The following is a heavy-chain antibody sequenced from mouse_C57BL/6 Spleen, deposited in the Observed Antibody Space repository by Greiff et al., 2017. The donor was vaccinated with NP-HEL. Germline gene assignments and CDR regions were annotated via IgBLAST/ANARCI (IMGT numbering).Heavy chain of an antibody. Sequence: EVQLQESGPELVKPGASVKIPCKASGYTINDSNMDWVKQSHGKSLEWIGDINPNNGGTIYNQKFKGKATLTVDKSSSTAYMELRSLTSEDTAVYYCARRVIYYDYDAYYFDYWGKGTTLTVAS. CDR3: ARRVIYYDYDAYYFDY. V-gene: IGHV1-18*01. CDR2: INPNNGGT. J-gene: IGHJ2*01. CDR1: GYTINDSN. D-gene: IGHD2-4*01.